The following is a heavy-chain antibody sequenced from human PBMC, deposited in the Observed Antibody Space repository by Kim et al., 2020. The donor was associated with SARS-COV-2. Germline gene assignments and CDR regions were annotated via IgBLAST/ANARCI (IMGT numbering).Heavy chain of an antibody. Sequence: SQTLSLTCAVYGGSFSGYYWSWIRQPPGKGLEWIGEINHSGSTNYNPSLKSRVTISVDTSKNQFSLKLSSVTAADTAVYYCARESNTDRIAAAPRGDYWGQGTLVTVSS. CDR3: ARESNTDRIAAAPRGDY. J-gene: IGHJ4*02. CDR1: GGSFSGYY. D-gene: IGHD6-13*01. V-gene: IGHV4-34*01. CDR2: INHSGST.